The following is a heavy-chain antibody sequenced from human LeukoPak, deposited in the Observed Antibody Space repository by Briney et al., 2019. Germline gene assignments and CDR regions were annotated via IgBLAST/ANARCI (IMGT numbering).Heavy chain of an antibody. CDR2: LYDGGPT. Sequence: GGSLRLSCAASGFTFSSYWMTWVRQAPGKGLEWVSVLYDGGPTYYADSVKGRFTISRDNSRNMVYLQMMNLRAEDTAIYYCARDGRFGELTHWGQGTLVTVS. J-gene: IGHJ4*02. CDR1: GFTFSSYW. V-gene: IGHV3-53*01. D-gene: IGHD3-10*01. CDR3: ARDGRFGELTH.